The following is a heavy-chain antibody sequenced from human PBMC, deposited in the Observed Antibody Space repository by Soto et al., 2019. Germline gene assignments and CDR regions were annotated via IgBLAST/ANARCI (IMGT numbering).Heavy chain of an antibody. CDR2: IIPIFGTA. J-gene: IGHJ6*02. V-gene: IGHV1-69*13. Sequence: GASLKVSCKASGGTFSSYAISWVRQAPGQGLEWMGCIIPIFGTANYAQKFQGRVTITADESTSTAYMELSSLRSEDTAVYYCARGYPQQLVPGSVWLGTYYYYGLDVGGQGATVTVSS. CDR1: GGTFSSYA. D-gene: IGHD6-13*01. CDR3: ARGYPQQLVPGSVWLGTYYYYGLDV.